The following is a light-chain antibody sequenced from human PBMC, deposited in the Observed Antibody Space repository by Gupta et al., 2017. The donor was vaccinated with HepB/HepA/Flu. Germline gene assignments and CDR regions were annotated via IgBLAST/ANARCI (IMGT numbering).Light chain of an antibody. CDR3: QSYDNTLTGGV. CDR2: GNT. V-gene: IGLV1-40*01. Sequence: QSVLTQSPSVSGAPGQSLTISCTGTFSNIGAGFVVHWYQQLPGTAPKLLIYGNTNRPSGVPDRFSGSKSGTSASLAITGLQAEDEADYYCQSYDNTLTGGVFGGGTKVTVL. CDR1: FSNIGAGFV. J-gene: IGLJ2*01.